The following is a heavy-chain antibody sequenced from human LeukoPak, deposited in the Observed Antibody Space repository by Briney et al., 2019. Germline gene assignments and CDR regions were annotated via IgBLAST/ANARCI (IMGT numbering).Heavy chain of an antibody. V-gene: IGHV4-59*01. CDR2: FFYSGRT. CDR3: ARAGYDILTGRSPDFDY. J-gene: IGHJ4*02. Sequence: SETLSLTCTVSGASIGSYYWSWIRQSPGKGLEWVGYFFYSGRTNYNPSLKSRVTISEDTSKNQFSLKLTSATAADTAVYYCARAGYDILTGRSPDFDYWGQGTLVTVSS. CDR1: GASIGSYY. D-gene: IGHD3-9*01.